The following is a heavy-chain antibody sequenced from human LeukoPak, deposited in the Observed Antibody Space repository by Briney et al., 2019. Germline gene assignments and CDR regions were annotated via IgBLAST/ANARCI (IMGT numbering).Heavy chain of an antibody. CDR2: ISSDGKTA. CDR3: VKARGYCSTSSCFLEY. D-gene: IGHD2-2*01. V-gene: IGHV3-64D*06. CDR1: GFTFSTYP. Sequence: GGSLRLSCAASGFTFSTYPIHWVRQAPGKGLEYVTAISSDGKTAYYADSVKGRFTISRDNSKNTVFLQMSSLSAEDSAVYYCVKARGYCSTSSCFLEYWGQGTLVTVSS. J-gene: IGHJ4*02.